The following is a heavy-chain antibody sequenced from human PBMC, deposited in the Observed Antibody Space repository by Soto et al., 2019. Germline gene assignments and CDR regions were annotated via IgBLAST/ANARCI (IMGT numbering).Heavy chain of an antibody. CDR2: IYSGGST. CDR3: ARGPEPKLSIAAAVFDY. D-gene: IGHD6-13*01. V-gene: IGHV3-66*01. J-gene: IGHJ4*02. Sequence: EVQLVESGGGLVQPGGSLRLSCAASGFTVSSNYMSWVRQAPGKGLEWVSVIYSGGSTYYADSVKGRFTISRDNSKNTLYLQMNSLRAEDTAVYYCARGPEPKLSIAAAVFDYWGQGTLVTVSS. CDR1: GFTVSSNY.